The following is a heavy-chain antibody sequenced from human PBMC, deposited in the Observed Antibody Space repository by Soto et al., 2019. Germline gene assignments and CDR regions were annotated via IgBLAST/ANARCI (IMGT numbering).Heavy chain of an antibody. J-gene: IGHJ6*02. V-gene: IGHV1-69*13. CDR2: IIPIFGTA. CDR3: ARRAGPAPYYYYYYGMDV. Sequence: SVKVSCKASGGTFSSYAISWVRQAPGQGLEWMGGIIPIFGTANCAQKFQGRVTITADESTSTAYMELSSLRSEDTAVYYCARRAGPAPYYYYYYGMDVWGQGTTVTVSS. CDR1: GGTFSSYA.